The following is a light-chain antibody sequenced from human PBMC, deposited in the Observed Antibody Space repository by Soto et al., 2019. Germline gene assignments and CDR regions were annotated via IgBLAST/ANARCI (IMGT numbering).Light chain of an antibody. CDR3: KQYNNWPT. CDR2: GAS. Sequence: EIVMTQSPATLSVSPGERATLSCRASQSVNSNLAWYQQKPGQAPRLLIYGASTRATGVPARFSGSGSGTDFTLNVSGLQSEELAVYFCKQYNNWPTFGQWTKVDIK. J-gene: IGKJ1*01. CDR1: QSVNSN. V-gene: IGKV3-15*01.